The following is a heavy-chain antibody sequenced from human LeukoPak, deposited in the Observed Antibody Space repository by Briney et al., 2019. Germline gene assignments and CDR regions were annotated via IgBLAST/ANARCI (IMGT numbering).Heavy chain of an antibody. D-gene: IGHD6-6*01. CDR2: IRYDGSNK. Sequence: GGSLRLSCAASGFTFSSYGMHWVRQAPGKGLEWVAFIRYDGSNKYYTDSVKGRFTISRDNSKNTLYLQVNSLRAEDTAVYYCAKDQYGSIAARPGGDYWGQGTLVTVSS. J-gene: IGHJ4*02. V-gene: IGHV3-30*02. CDR1: GFTFSSYG. CDR3: AKDQYGSIAARPGGDY.